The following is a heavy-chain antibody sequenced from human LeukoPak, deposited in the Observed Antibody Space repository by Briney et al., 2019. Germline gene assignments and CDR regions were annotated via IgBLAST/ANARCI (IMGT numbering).Heavy chain of an antibody. CDR3: ARGHTTVATPGDMDV. CDR2: MNPNSGNT. Sequence: ASVKVSCKASGYTFTSYDINWVRQATGQGLEWMGWMNPNSGNTDYAQKFQGRVTITRNTSISTAYMELSSLRSEDTAVYYCARGHTTVATPGDMDVWGKGTTVTVSS. J-gene: IGHJ6*03. CDR1: GYTFTSYD. D-gene: IGHD4-23*01. V-gene: IGHV1-8*03.